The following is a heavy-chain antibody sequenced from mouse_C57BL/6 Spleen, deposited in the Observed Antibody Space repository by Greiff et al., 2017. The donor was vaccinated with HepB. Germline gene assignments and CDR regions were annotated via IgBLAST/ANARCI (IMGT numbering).Heavy chain of an antibody. V-gene: IGHV2-2*01. CDR1: GFSLTSYG. D-gene: IGHD1-1*01. J-gene: IGHJ1*03. CDR3: ARKGHYYGSSEGYFDV. Sequence: VKLQESGPGLVQPSQSLSITCTVSGFSLTSYGVHWVRQSPGKGLEWLGVIWSGGSTDYNAAFISRLSISKDNSKSQVFFKMNSLQADDTAIYYCARKGHYYGSSEGYFDVWGTGTTVTVSS. CDR2: IWSGGST.